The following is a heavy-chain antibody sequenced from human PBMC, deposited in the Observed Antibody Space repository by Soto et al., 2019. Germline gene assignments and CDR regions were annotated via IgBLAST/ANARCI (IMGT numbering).Heavy chain of an antibody. J-gene: IGHJ5*02. CDR3: AREESWNRNWLDP. CDR1: GYTFTGYY. D-gene: IGHD1-1*01. Sequence: AASVKVSCKASGYTFTGYYMHWVRQAPGQGLEWMGWINPNSGGTNYAQKFQGRVTMTRDTSISTAYMELSRLRSDDTAVYYCAREESWNRNWLDPWGQGPLVTVSS. CDR2: INPNSGGT. V-gene: IGHV1-2*02.